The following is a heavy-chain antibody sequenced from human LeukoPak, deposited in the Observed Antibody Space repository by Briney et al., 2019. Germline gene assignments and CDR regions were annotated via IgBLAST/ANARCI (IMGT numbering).Heavy chain of an antibody. V-gene: IGHV4-39*07. CDR1: GGSISSSSYY. J-gene: IGHJ4*02. D-gene: IGHD2-2*01. CDR2: IYYSGST. CDR3: AREWAAAAAARFDY. Sequence: SETLSLTCTVSGGSISSSSYYWGWIRQPPGKGLEWIGSIYYSGSTYYNPSLKSRVTISVDTSKNQFSLKLSSVTAADTAVYYCAREWAAAAAARFDYWGQGTLVTVSS.